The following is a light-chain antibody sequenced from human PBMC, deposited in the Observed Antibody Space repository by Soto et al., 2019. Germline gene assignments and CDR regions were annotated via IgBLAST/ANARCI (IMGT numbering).Light chain of an antibody. CDR3: QQYNNLPPALT. V-gene: IGKV3-15*01. CDR1: QSVSSN. Sequence: EIVMTQSPATLSVSPGERATLSCRASQSVSSNLAWYQQKPGQAPRLLIYGASTRATGIPGRFSGSGSGTEFTLTISSLQSEDFAVYYCQQYNNLPPALTFGGGNKVEIK. CDR2: GAS. J-gene: IGKJ4*01.